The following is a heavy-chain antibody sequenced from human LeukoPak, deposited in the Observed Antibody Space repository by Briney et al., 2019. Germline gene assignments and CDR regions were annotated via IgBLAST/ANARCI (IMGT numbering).Heavy chain of an antibody. CDR2: ISGYNGDT. CDR3: ARDPLADAYTDYDFFDY. V-gene: IGHV1-18*01. CDR1: GYSFTTYG. J-gene: IGHJ4*02. Sequence: ASVKVSCKTSGYSFTTYGVGWVRQAPGQGLEWIAWISGYNGDTNYIQKLQGRVTLTADTSTNTAYMELRGLRSDDTAVYYCARDPLADAYTDYDFFDYWGQGTLVTVSS. D-gene: IGHD4-17*01.